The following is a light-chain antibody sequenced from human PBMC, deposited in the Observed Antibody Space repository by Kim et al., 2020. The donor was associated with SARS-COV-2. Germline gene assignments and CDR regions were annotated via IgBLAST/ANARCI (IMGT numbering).Light chain of an antibody. CDR2: DTS. J-gene: IGLJ2*01. CDR3: ATWDSGLSAGV. Sequence: GQMVTISCSGSSSNIGTNYVSWYQHLPGTAPKLLVYDTSERPSGVPDRFSGSKSGTSATLDITGLQTGDEAQYYCATWDSGLSAGVFGGGTQLTVL. CDR1: SSNIGTNY. V-gene: IGLV1-51*01.